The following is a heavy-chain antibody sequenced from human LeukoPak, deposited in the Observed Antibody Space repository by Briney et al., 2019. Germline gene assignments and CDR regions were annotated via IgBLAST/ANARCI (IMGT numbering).Heavy chain of an antibody. CDR3: ARGPNYDFWSGYPMFDY. CDR1: GFTFSSYS. V-gene: IGHV3-21*01. D-gene: IGHD3-3*01. Sequence: GGSLRLSCAASGFTFSSYSMNWVRQAPGKGLEWVSSISSSSSYIYYADSVKGRFTISRDNAKNSLYLQMNSLRAEDTAVYYCARGPNYDFWSGYPMFDYWGQGTLVTVSS. J-gene: IGHJ4*02. CDR2: ISSSSSYI.